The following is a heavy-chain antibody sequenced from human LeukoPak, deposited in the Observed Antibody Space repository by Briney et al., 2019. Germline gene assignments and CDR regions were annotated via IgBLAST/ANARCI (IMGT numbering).Heavy chain of an antibody. V-gene: IGHV4-34*01. J-gene: IGHJ5*02. CDR3: ARWRNYGSGSYYLEARRGSFNWFDP. CDR1: GGSFSGYY. Sequence: PSETLSLTCAVYGGSFSGYYWSWIRQPPGKGLEWIGEINHSGSTNYNPSLKSRVTISVDTSKNQFSLKLSPVTAADTAVYYCARWRNYGSGSYYLEARRGSFNWFDPWGQGTLVTVSS. CDR2: INHSGST. D-gene: IGHD3-10*01.